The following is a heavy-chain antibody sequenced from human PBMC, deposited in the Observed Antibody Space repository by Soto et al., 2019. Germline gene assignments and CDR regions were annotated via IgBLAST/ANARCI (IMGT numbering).Heavy chain of an antibody. CDR1: GFTLRIFG. CDR2: ISPDGNDK. Sequence: GGSLRLSCAASGFTLRIFGMHWVRQAPGKGLDWVTTISPDGNDKYYADSVKGRFTISRDNSKDELYLQMNNLRIEDTAVYYCVTSRGRHPAFDLWGQGTLVAVPS. J-gene: IGHJ4*02. D-gene: IGHD6-19*01. V-gene: IGHV3-30*03. CDR3: VTSRGRHPAFDL.